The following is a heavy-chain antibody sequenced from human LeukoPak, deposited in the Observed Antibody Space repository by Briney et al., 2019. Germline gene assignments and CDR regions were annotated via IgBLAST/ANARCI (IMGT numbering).Heavy chain of an antibody. CDR2: ISTYNGNT. J-gene: IGHJ4*02. V-gene: IGHV1-18*01. CDR3: AREGPWYYYDSSGYADY. D-gene: IGHD3-22*01. CDR1: GYSFTSYS. Sequence: ASVKVSCKASGYSFTSYSISWVRQAPGQGLEWMGWISTYNGNTNYTQKLQGRATMTTDTSTTTAYMELRSLRSDDTAVYYCAREGPWYYYDSSGYADYWGQGALVIVSS.